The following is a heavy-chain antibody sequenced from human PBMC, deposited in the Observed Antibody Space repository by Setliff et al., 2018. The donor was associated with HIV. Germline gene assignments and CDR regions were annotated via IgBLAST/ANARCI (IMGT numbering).Heavy chain of an antibody. CDR3: ARDPNTGRYYLDF. Sequence: SETLSLTCTVSGGSISSYYWGWIRQPPGKGLEWIGYIYYSGSTNDNPSLLSRVTISVDTSKNQFSLKLSSVTAADTAVYYCARDPNTGRYYLDFWGPGALVTVSS. V-gene: IGHV4-59*01. CDR2: IYYSGST. D-gene: IGHD1-26*01. CDR1: GGSISSYY. J-gene: IGHJ4*02.